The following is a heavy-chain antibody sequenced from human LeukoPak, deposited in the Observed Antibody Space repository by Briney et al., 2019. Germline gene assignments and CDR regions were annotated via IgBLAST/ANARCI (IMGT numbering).Heavy chain of an antibody. D-gene: IGHD2-2*01. CDR1: GDSITNNY. Sequence: SETLSLTCAVSGDSITNNYWTWIRQTPGKGLQWIGYMSYTRTTAYNPSLESRVTISLDTSKNQFSLKLTSVTAADTAVYYCARGTSAHAWHMFYWGQGTLVTVSS. CDR3: ARGTSAHAWHMFY. CDR2: MSYTRTT. J-gene: IGHJ4*02. V-gene: IGHV4-59*01.